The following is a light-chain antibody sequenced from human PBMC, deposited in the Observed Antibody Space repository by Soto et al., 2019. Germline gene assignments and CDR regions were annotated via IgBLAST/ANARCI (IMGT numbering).Light chain of an antibody. Sequence: DIQMTQSPPSVSASVGERSTTIGGATTGITSWLAWYQQKPGKAPKPLINAAYSLQSGVPSSFSGSGSGADFTLTISCLQPEDFATYYCQQANSFPLTCGQGTRMEIK. CDR3: QQANSFPLT. J-gene: IGKJ5*01. V-gene: IGKV1-12*01. CDR1: TGITSW. CDR2: AAY.